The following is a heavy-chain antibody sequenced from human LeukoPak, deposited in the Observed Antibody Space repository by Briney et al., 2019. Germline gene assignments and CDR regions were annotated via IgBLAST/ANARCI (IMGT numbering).Heavy chain of an antibody. CDR2: ISAYNGNT. CDR3: ARDLREPRYYYDSSGGHYFDY. V-gene: IGHV1-18*01. CDR1: GYTFTSYG. Sequence: ASVKVSCKASGYTFTSYGISWVRQAPGQGLEWMGWISAYNGNTNYAQKLQGRVTVTTDTSTSTAYMELRSLRSDDTAVYYCARDLREPRYYYDSSGGHYFDYWGQGTLVTVSS. J-gene: IGHJ4*02. D-gene: IGHD3-22*01.